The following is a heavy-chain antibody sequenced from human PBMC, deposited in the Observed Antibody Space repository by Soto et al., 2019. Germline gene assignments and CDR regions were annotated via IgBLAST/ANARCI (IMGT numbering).Heavy chain of an antibody. J-gene: IGHJ4*02. V-gene: IGHV4-34*01. D-gene: IGHD5-12*01. CDR2: INHSGST. Sequence: SETLSLTCAVYGGSFSGYYWSWIRQPPGKGLEWIGEINHSGSTNYNPSLKSRVTISVDTSKNQFSLKLSSVTAADTAVYYCAREVGYDSADYWGQGTLVTVSS. CDR3: AREVGYDSADY. CDR1: GGSFSGYY.